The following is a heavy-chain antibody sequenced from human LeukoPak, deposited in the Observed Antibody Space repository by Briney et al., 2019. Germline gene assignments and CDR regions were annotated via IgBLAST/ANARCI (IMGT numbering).Heavy chain of an antibody. J-gene: IGHJ6*02. Sequence: ASVKVSCKASGGTFSSYAISWVRQAPGQGLEWMGRIIPILGIANYAQKFQGRVTITADKSTSAAYMELSSLRSEDTAVYYCARYPGEGTIWRYVVDHGMDVWGQGTTVTVSS. D-gene: IGHD3-9*01. CDR1: GGTFSSYA. CDR3: ARYPGEGTIWRYVVDHGMDV. CDR2: IIPILGIA. V-gene: IGHV1-69*04.